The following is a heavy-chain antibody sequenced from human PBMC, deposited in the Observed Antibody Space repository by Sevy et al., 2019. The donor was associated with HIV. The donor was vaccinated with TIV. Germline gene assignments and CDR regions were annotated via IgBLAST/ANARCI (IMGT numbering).Heavy chain of an antibody. CDR1: GFTFDDYA. V-gene: IGHV3-9*01. CDR3: AKDIGVAAAGNYYYYYGMDV. D-gene: IGHD6-13*01. Sequence: GGSLRLSCAASGFTFDDYAMHWVRQAPGKGLEWVSGISWNSGSIGYADSVKGRFTISRDNAKNSLYLKMNRLRAEDTALYYCAKDIGVAAAGNYYYYYGMDVWGQWTTVTDSS. J-gene: IGHJ6*02. CDR2: ISWNSGSI.